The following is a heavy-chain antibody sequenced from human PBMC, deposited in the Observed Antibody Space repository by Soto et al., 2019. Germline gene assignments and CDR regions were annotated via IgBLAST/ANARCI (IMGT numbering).Heavy chain of an antibody. V-gene: IGHV3-48*03. Sequence: EVQLVESGGGLVQPGGSLRLSCAASGFTFSSYEMNWVRQAPGKGLEWVSYISSSGSTIYYADSVNGRFTISRDNAKNSLYLQMNSLRAEDTAVYYCARSKWSSGWYGRGYYFDYWGQGTLVTVSS. CDR2: ISSSGSTI. CDR3: ARSKWSSGWYGRGYYFDY. J-gene: IGHJ4*02. CDR1: GFTFSSYE. D-gene: IGHD6-19*01.